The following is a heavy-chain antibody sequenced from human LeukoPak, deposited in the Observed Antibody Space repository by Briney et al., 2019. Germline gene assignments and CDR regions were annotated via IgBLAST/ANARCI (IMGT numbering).Heavy chain of an antibody. Sequence: PSETLSLTCTVPGGSITSSSYYWGWIRQPPGKWLEWIVSIYYSGSTYYNPSLKSRFTISVDTSKKQFSIKLTSVTAADTAVYYGASPSVGAITGIDYWGQGILVTVSS. D-gene: IGHD1-26*01. V-gene: IGHV4-39*01. J-gene: IGHJ4*02. CDR3: ASPSVGAITGIDY. CDR1: GGSITSSSYY. CDR2: IYYSGST.